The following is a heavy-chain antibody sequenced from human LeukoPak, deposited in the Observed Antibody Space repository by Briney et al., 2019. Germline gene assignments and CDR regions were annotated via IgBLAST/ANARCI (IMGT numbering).Heavy chain of an antibody. J-gene: IGHJ4*02. V-gene: IGHV3-33*01. Sequence: GGSLRLSCAASGFTFSSYGMHWVRQAPGKGLEWVAVIWYDGSNKYYADSVKGRFTISRDNSKNTLYLQMNSLRAEDTAVYYCARDLCGSGGSCYSDSWGQGTLVTVS. CDR3: ARDLCGSGGSCYSDS. CDR1: GFTFSSYG. CDR2: IWYDGSNK. D-gene: IGHD2-15*01.